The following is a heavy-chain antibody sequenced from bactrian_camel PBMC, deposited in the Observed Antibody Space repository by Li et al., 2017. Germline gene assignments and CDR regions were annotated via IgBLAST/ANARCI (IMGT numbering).Heavy chain of an antibody. Sequence: QVQLVESVGGSVQSVGSLTLSCVSTEYTYNSYCMAWFRQSPQTSWLERERVARIGIDGTTTYADYVKGRFTISRDYAKNTLYLEMNSLKPEDTAMYYCAAAHYVGGSGYCYAHLVTEYSNSGQGTQVTVS. CDR2: IGIDGTT. V-gene: IGHV3S63*01. J-gene: IGHJ4*01. D-gene: IGHD1*01. CDR1: EYTYNSYC. CDR3: AAAHYVGGSGYCYAHLVTEYSN.